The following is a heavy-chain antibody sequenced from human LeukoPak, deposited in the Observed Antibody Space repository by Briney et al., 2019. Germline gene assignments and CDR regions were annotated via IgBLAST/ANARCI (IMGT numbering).Heavy chain of an antibody. CDR2: IYYSGST. Sequence: PSETLSLTCTVSGGSISSSSYYWGWIRQPPGRGLEWIGSIYYSGSTYYNPSLKSRVTISIDTSKNQFSLKLSSVTAADTAVYYCARRGYNYGSIDYWGQGTLVTVSS. CDR3: ARRGYNYGSIDY. J-gene: IGHJ4*02. D-gene: IGHD5-18*01. V-gene: IGHV4-39*01. CDR1: GGSISSSSYY.